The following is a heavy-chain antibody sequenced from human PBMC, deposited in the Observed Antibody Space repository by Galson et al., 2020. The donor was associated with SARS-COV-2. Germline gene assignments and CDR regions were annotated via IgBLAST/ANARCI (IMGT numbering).Heavy chain of an antibody. V-gene: IGHV1-69*10. J-gene: IGHJ5*02. D-gene: IGHD2-2*01. CDR1: GGTFSSYA. CDR3: ARDDNIVVVPAAMGWFDP. Sequence: SVKVSCKASGGTFSSYAISWVRQAPGQGLEWMGGIIPILGIANYAQKFQGRVTITADKSTSTAYMELSSLRSEDTAVYYCARDDNIVVVPAAMGWFDPWGQGTLVTVSS. CDR2: IIPILGIA.